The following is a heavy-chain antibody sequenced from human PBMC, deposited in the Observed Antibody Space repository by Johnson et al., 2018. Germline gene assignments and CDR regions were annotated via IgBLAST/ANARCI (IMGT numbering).Heavy chain of an antibody. Sequence: VQLQESGGGLVQPGGSLRLSCAASGLTFTSYDMHWVRQGTGKGLEWVSFCGIAGDTLYVGSVTGRFRISRQNAKNSLYLQLHTFRAGDTAVYYCARDENVGYCSGGSCYSLYAFDIWGQGTMVTVSS. V-gene: IGHV3-13*01. CDR2: CGIAGDT. J-gene: IGHJ3*02. CDR3: ARDENVGYCSGGSCYSLYAFDI. CDR1: GLTFTSYD. D-gene: IGHD2-15*01.